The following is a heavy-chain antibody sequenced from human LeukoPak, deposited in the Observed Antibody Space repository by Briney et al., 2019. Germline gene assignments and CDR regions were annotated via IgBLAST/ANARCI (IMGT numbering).Heavy chain of an antibody. CDR1: GGTFSSYA. J-gene: IGHJ6*02. D-gene: IGHD3-3*01. V-gene: IGHV1-69*01. CDR3: ARGPIQIRFLERKNYYYYGMDV. Sequence: GSSVKVSCKASGGTFSSYAISWVRQAPGQGLEWMGGIIPIFGTANYAQKFQGRVTITADESTSTAYMELSSLRSEDTAVYYCARGPIQIRFLERKNYYYYGMDVWGQGTTVTVSS. CDR2: IIPIFGTA.